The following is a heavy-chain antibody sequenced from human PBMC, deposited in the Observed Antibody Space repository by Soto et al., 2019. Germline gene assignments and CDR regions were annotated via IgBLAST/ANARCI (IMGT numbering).Heavy chain of an antibody. Sequence: GGSLRLSCAACGFTFSSYAMHWVRQAPGKGLEWVAVISYDGSNKYYADSVKGRFTISRDNSKNTLYLQMNSLRAEDTAVYYCAREQQPTDFDYWGQGTLVTVSS. D-gene: IGHD6-13*01. J-gene: IGHJ4*02. CDR1: GFTFSSYA. V-gene: IGHV3-30-3*01. CDR2: ISYDGSNK. CDR3: AREQQPTDFDY.